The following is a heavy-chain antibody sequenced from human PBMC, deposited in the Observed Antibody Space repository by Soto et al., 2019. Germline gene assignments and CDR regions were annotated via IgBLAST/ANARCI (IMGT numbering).Heavy chain of an antibody. V-gene: IGHV1-18*01. J-gene: IGHJ4*02. CDR2: ISAYNGNT. CDR3: ARNDLYSSSGPLKFDY. Sequence: ASVKVSCKASGYTFTSYGISWVRQAPGQGLEWMGWISAYNGNTNYAQKLQGRVTMTTDKSTSTAYMELRSLRSDDTAVYYCARNDLYSSSGPLKFDYWGQGTLVTVSS. D-gene: IGHD6-6*01. CDR1: GYTFTSYG.